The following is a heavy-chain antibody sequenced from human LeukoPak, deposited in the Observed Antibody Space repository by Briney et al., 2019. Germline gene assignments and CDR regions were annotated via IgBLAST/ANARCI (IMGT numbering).Heavy chain of an antibody. Sequence: GGSLRLSCAASGFSFDDYGMSWVRQAPGKGLEWVSGINWNGGSTGYADSVKGRFTISRDNAKNSLYLQMNSLRAEDTAAYYCARQGYGGHSRGAADYWGQGTLVTVSS. CDR1: GFSFDDYG. CDR3: ARQGYGGHSRGAADY. D-gene: IGHD4-23*01. CDR2: INWNGGST. J-gene: IGHJ4*02. V-gene: IGHV3-20*04.